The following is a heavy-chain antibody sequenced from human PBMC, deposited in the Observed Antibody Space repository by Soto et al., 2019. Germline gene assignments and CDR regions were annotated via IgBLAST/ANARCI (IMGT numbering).Heavy chain of an antibody. CDR1: GYTFTSYD. CDR3: ARGRIAAAGGAFDP. D-gene: IGHD6-13*01. Sequence: QVQLVQSGAEVKKPGASVKVSCKASGYTFTSYDINWVRQATRQELEWMGWMNPNSGNTGYAQKFQGRVTMTRNTSISTAYMELSSLRSEDTAVYYCARGRIAAAGGAFDPWGQGTLVTVSS. J-gene: IGHJ5*02. V-gene: IGHV1-8*01. CDR2: MNPNSGNT.